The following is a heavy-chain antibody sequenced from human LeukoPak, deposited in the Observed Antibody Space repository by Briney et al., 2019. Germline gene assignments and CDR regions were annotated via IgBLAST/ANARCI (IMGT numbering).Heavy chain of an antibody. J-gene: IGHJ3*02. V-gene: IGHV1-69*05. CDR2: IIPIFGTA. Sequence: SVKVSCKASGGTFSSYAISWVRQAPGQGLEWMGGIIPIFGTANYAQKFQGRVTITTDESTSTAYMELSSLRSEDTAVYYCASYCAGYGDYRGTPNAFEIWGQGTMVTVSS. CDR1: GGTFSSYA. CDR3: ASYCAGYGDYRGTPNAFEI. D-gene: IGHD4-17*01.